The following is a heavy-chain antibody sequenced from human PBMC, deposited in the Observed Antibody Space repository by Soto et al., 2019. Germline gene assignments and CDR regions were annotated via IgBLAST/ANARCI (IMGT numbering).Heavy chain of an antibody. CDR1: GFTFSTYA. CDR3: AKVITGTFYYFDY. J-gene: IGHJ4*02. Sequence: PGGSLRLSCAASGFTFSTYALTWVRQAPGKGLEWVSSISGSGGTTYYADSVKGRFTISRDNSKNTLYLQMNCLRAEDTAVYYCAKVITGTFYYFDYWGQGTMVTVSS. CDR2: ISGSGGTT. D-gene: IGHD1-7*01. V-gene: IGHV3-23*01.